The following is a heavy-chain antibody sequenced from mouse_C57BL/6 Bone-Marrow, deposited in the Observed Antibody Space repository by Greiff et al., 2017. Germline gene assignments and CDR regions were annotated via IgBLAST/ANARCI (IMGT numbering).Heavy chain of an antibody. Sequence: EVQLQQSGAELVRPGASVKLSCTASGFNIKDDYMHWVKQRPEQGLEWIGWIDPENGDTEYASKFQGKATITADTSSNTAYLQLSSLTSEDTAVYHCTIYYGNPFDYWGQGTTLTVSS. CDR3: TIYYGNPFDY. J-gene: IGHJ2*01. CDR2: IDPENGDT. D-gene: IGHD2-1*01. CDR1: GFNIKDDY. V-gene: IGHV14-4*01.